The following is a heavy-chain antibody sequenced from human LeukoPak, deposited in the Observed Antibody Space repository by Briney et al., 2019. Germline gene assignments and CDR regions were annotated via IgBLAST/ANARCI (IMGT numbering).Heavy chain of an antibody. Sequence: GASVKVSCKASGYTFTSYDINWVRQATGQGLEWMGWMNPNSGNTGYAQKFQGRVTMTRNTSISTAYMELSSLRSEDTAVYYCARGLAPYYYYYMDVWGQRDHGHRLL. V-gene: IGHV1-8*01. J-gene: IGHJ6*03. CDR2: MNPNSGNT. CDR1: GYTFTSYD. CDR3: ARGLAPYYYYYMDV.